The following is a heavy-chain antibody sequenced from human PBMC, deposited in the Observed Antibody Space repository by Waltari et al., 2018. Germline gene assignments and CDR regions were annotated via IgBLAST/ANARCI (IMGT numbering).Heavy chain of an antibody. CDR2: INHSGST. CDR1: GGSFSGYY. V-gene: IGHV4-34*01. J-gene: IGHJ4*02. CDR3: ARGGIAIY. D-gene: IGHD6-13*01. Sequence: QVQLQQWGAGLLKPSETLSLTCAVYGGSFSGYYWSWIRQPPGKGLEWIGEINHSGSTNYNPSLKSRVTISVDTSKIQFSLKLSSVTAADTAVYYCARGGIAIYWGQGTLVTVSS.